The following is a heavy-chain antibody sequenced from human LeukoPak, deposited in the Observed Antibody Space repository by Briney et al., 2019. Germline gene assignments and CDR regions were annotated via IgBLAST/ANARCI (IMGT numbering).Heavy chain of an antibody. D-gene: IGHD3-10*01. J-gene: IGHJ5*02. CDR2: ISYDGSNK. V-gene: IGHV3-30*04. CDR1: GFTFSSYA. CDR3: ARGSYGSGSYYEGNWFDP. Sequence: GGSLRLSCAASGFTFSSYAMHWVRQAPGKGLEWVAVISYDGSNKYYADSVKGRFTISRDNSKNTLYLQMNSLRAEDTAVYYCARGSYGSGSYYEGNWFDPWGQGTLVTVSS.